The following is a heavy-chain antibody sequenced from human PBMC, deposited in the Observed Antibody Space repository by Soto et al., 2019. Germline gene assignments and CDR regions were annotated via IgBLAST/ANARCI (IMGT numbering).Heavy chain of an antibody. V-gene: IGHV3-74*01. Sequence: EVQLVESGGGLVQPGGSLRLSCAASGFPFSSYWMHWVRQAPGKGLVWVSRISNDGSTTRYADSVKGRFTISRDNAKSTLYLQRTSLRAEDTAVYYCHIYYYGYGRGDAFDIWGQGTMVTVSS. J-gene: IGHJ3*02. D-gene: IGHD3-10*01. CDR2: ISNDGSTT. CDR3: HIYYYGYGRGDAFDI. CDR1: GFPFSSYW.